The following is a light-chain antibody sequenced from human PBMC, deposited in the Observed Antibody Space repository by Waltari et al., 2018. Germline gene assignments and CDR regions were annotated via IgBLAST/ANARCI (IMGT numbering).Light chain of an antibody. Sequence: QSALTQPASVSGSPGQSITLPCTGTNSDVGSYNLVSWYQQPPGKALKLIIYEGYKRPSGVSNRFSGSKSGNTASLTISGLQTEDEADYYCCSYAGSSIFDVFGSGTTVTVL. CDR1: NSDVGSYNL. J-gene: IGLJ1*01. CDR3: CSYAGSSIFDV. CDR2: EGY. V-gene: IGLV2-23*03.